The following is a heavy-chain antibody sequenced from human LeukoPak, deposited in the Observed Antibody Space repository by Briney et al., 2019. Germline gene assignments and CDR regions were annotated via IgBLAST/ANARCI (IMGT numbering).Heavy chain of an antibody. V-gene: IGHV5-51*01. Sequence: GESLKISCQASGYIFTSYWIGWVRQMPGKGLEWMGIIYPGDSDTRYSPSFQGHVTISADKSISTAYLRWSSLKASDTAMYYCAGKGYCSGGSCYNFAYWGQGTLVTVSS. D-gene: IGHD2-15*01. J-gene: IGHJ4*02. CDR2: IYPGDSDT. CDR1: GYIFTSYW. CDR3: AGKGYCSGGSCYNFAY.